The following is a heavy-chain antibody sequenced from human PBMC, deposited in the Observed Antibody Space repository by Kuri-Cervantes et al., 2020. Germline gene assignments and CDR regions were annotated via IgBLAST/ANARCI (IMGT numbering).Heavy chain of an antibody. CDR3: AKDIGDYGDHYGFDY. J-gene: IGHJ4*02. D-gene: IGHD4-17*01. Sequence: GGSLRLSCAASGFTFSSYSMNWVRQAPGKGLEWVSGISWNSGSIGYADSVKGRFTISRDNAKNSLYLQTNSLRAEDTALYYCAKDIGDYGDHYGFDYWGQGTLVTVSS. CDR1: GFTFSSYS. CDR2: ISWNSGSI. V-gene: IGHV3-9*01.